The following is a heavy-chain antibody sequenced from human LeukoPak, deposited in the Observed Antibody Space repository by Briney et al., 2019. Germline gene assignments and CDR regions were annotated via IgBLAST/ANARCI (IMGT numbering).Heavy chain of an antibody. CDR1: GXTFSSYS. CDR3: ARDLYYGFDY. Sequence: GGSLRLSWATSGXTFSSYSMHWVRQAPGKGLEWVSYISSSSSAIKYADSVKGRFTISRDNAKNSLYLQMNSLRDKDTAVYYCARDLYYGFDYWGQGTLVSVSS. D-gene: IGHD1-26*01. CDR2: ISSSSSAI. V-gene: IGHV3-48*02. J-gene: IGHJ4*02.